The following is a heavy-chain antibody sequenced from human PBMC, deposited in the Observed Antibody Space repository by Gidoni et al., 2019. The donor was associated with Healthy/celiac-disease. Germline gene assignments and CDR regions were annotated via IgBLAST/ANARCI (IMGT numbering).Heavy chain of an antibody. J-gene: IGHJ5*02. V-gene: IGHV1-69*01. CDR2: IIPIFGTA. CDR3: AREVRYGDYLRGWFDP. CDR1: GGTFSSYA. Sequence: QVQLVQSGAEVKKPGSSVKVSCKASGGTFSSYAISWVRQAPGQGLEWMGGIIPIFGTANYAQKFQGRVTITADESTSTAYMELSSLRSEDTAVYYCAREVRYGDYLRGWFDPWGQGTLVTVSS. D-gene: IGHD4-17*01.